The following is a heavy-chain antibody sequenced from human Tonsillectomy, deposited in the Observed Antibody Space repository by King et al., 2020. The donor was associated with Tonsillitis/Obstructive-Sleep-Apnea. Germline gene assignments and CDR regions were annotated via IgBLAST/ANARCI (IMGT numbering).Heavy chain of an antibody. J-gene: IGHJ6*03. CDR2: IYYSGST. Sequence: QLQESVPGLVKPSETLSLTCTVSGGSVSSGSYYWSWIRQPPGKGLEWIGYIYYSGSTNYNPSLKSRVTISVDTSKNQFSLKLSSVTAADTAVYYCARDKYSYNNPSDYYYYYMDVWGQGTTVTVSS. CDR3: ARDKYSYNNPSDYYYYYMDV. V-gene: IGHV4-61*01. D-gene: IGHD1-26*01. CDR1: GGSVSSGSYY.